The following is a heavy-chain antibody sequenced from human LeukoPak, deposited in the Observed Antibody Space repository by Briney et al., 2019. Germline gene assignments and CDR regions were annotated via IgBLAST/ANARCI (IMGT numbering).Heavy chain of an antibody. D-gene: IGHD1-26*01. CDR3: ARSRAFNSGAFDP. V-gene: IGHV4-61*01. Sequence: SETLPLTCTVSGASVSSASYWTWIRQPPGKGVEWIAHIYNGVNTNYNPSLKSRVTISVDTSKNQFSLRLNSVTDADTAVYYCARSRAFNSGAFDPWGQGSLVTVSS. CDR2: IYNGVNT. CDR1: GASVSSASY. J-gene: IGHJ5*02.